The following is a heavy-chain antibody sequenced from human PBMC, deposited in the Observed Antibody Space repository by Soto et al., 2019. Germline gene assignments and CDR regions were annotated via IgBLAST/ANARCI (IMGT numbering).Heavy chain of an antibody. Sequence: GGSLRLSCAASGFTFSSYWMHWVRQAPGKGLEWVAVISYDGSNKYYADSVKGRFTISRDNSKNTLYLQMNSLRAEDTAVYYCAREPRYCSGGSCYSTPYYFDYWGQGTLVTVSS. V-gene: IGHV3-30-3*01. J-gene: IGHJ4*02. D-gene: IGHD2-15*01. CDR2: ISYDGSNK. CDR3: AREPRYCSGGSCYSTPYYFDY. CDR1: GFTFSSYW.